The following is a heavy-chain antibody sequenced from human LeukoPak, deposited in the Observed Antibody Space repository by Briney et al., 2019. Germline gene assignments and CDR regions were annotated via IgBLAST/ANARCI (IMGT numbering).Heavy chain of an antibody. CDR2: ISYDGSNK. CDR3: ARDLRVTGIDY. CDR1: GFTFSSYA. V-gene: IGHV3-30-3*01. Sequence: GGSLRLSCAASGFTFSSYAMHWVRQAPGKGLEWVAVISYDGSNKYYADSVKSRFTISRDNSKNTLYLQMNSLRAEDTAVYYCARDLRVTGIDYWGQGTLVTVSS. J-gene: IGHJ4*02. D-gene: IGHD2-21*02.